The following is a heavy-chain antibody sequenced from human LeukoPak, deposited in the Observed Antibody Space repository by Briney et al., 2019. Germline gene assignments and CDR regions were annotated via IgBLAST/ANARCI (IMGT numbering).Heavy chain of an antibody. J-gene: IGHJ6*04. V-gene: IGHV3-33*01. Sequence: GRSLRPSCAASGFTFSSYGMHWVRQAPGKGLEGVAVIWYDGSNKYYADSVKGRFTIYRDNSKNTLYLQMNSLRAEDTAVYYCARDFSGYDILTGYPDYYYYGMDVWGKGTTVTVSS. CDR1: GFTFSSYG. D-gene: IGHD3-9*01. CDR3: ARDFSGYDILTGYPDYYYYGMDV. CDR2: IWYDGSNK.